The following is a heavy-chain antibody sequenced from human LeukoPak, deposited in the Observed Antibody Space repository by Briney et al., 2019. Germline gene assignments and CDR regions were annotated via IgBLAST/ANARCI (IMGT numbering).Heavy chain of an antibody. D-gene: IGHD4-17*01. CDR1: GFTFNTYA. Sequence: GVLRLSCAASGFTFNTYAMSWVRQAPGKGLEWVSGINWNGGGTGYADSVKGRFTISRDNAKNSLYLQMNSLRAEDTALYYCARGAIPYGDYDYWGQGTLVTVSS. J-gene: IGHJ4*02. V-gene: IGHV3-20*04. CDR3: ARGAIPYGDYDY. CDR2: INWNGGGT.